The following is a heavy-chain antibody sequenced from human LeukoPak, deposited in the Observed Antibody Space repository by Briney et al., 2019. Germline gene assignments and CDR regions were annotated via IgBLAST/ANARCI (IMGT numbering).Heavy chain of an antibody. D-gene: IGHD3-10*01. CDR1: GGSFSGYY. Sequence: SETLSLTCAVYGGSFSGYYWSWIRQPPGKGLEWLGEINHSGSTNYNPSLKSRVTISVDTSKNQFSLKLSSVTAADTAVYYCARFTWFGEHLDYWGQGTLVTVSS. J-gene: IGHJ4*02. V-gene: IGHV4-34*01. CDR2: INHSGST. CDR3: ARFTWFGEHLDY.